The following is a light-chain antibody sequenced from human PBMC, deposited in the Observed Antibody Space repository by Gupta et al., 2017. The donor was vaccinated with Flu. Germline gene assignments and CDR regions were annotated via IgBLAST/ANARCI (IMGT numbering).Light chain of an antibody. CDR2: AAP. Sequence: DIQMTQSPSSLSASVGDRVTITCRASQSISSYLNWYQQKPGKAPKLLIYAAPSLQSGVPSRFSGSGSGTDFTLTISSLQPEDFATYYCQQSDSTPWTFGQGTKVEIK. CDR1: QSISSY. CDR3: QQSDSTPWT. V-gene: IGKV1-39*01. J-gene: IGKJ1*01.